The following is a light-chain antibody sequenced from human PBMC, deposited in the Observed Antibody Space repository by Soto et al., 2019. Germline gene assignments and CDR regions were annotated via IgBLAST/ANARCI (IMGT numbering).Light chain of an antibody. V-gene: IGLV2-8*01. J-gene: IGLJ3*02. CDR2: EVT. CDR1: SSDVGGYNY. CDR3: SSYAGSNILV. Sequence: QSALTQPPSASGSPGQSVTISCTGASSDVGGYNYVSWCQQHPGKAPKPMIYEVTKRPSGVPDRFSGSKSGNTASLTVSGLQAEYEADYYCSSYAGSNILVFGGGTKVTVL.